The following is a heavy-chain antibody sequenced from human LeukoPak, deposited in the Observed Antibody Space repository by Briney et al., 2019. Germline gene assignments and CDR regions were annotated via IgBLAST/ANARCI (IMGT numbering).Heavy chain of an antibody. J-gene: IGHJ4*02. CDR2: INHSGST. Sequence: QPSETLSLTCAVYGGSFSGYYWSWIRQPPGKGLAWIGEINHSGSTNYNPSLKSRVTISVDTSKNQFSLKLSSVTAADTAVYYCARRRFLGRITMVRGVYSDWGQGTLVTVSS. V-gene: IGHV4-34*01. CDR1: GGSFSGYY. D-gene: IGHD3-10*01. CDR3: ARRRFLGRITMVRGVYSD.